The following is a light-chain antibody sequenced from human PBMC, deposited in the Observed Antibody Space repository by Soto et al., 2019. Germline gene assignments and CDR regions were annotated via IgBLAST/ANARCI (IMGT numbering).Light chain of an antibody. CDR2: DAS. V-gene: IGKV3-11*01. Sequence: EIVLTPSPSNMSLSPGERATLSCRASQNIGNFLSWYQHKPGKAPRLLIYDASKRSTGIPARVSGSGSGTAFTLNISILEPEDFAVYYCQQRTTWPPVFAFGPATSMDIK. J-gene: IGKJ3*01. CDR1: QNIGNF. CDR3: QQRTTWPPVFA.